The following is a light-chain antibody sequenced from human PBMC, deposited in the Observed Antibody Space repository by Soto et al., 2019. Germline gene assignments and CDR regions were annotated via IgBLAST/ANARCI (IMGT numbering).Light chain of an antibody. V-gene: IGKV3-15*01. CDR3: QQENDWPLT. CDR2: GAS. J-gene: IGKJ4*01. Sequence: ERVMTQSPDTLSVSPGEGATLSCRASQSISSNLAWYQQKPGQAPTRLIYGASTRPTGFPTRFSGSGSATEFSLTIRSIQSEDFAVYYCQQENDWPLTLGGVTKVEIK. CDR1: QSISSN.